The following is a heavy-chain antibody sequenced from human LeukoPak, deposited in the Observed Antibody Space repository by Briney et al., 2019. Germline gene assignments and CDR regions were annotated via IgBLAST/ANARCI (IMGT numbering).Heavy chain of an antibody. CDR1: GDSISSYY. CDR2: IHYSGST. Sequence: KPSETLSLTCTVSGDSISSYYWSWIRQPPGKGLEWIGYIHYSGSTDYNPSLNSRVTISTDTSKNQFSLRLSSVTAADTAVYYCARSPGQYSTSTYKYWGQGTLVTVSS. J-gene: IGHJ4*02. CDR3: ARSPGQYSTSTYKY. D-gene: IGHD6-6*01. V-gene: IGHV4-59*01.